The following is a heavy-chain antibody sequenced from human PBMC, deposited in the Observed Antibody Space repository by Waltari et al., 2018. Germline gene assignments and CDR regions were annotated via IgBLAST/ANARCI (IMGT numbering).Heavy chain of an antibody. CDR1: GGPFHLYY. CDR3: ARLEDCTGGHCYSGSHYAVDV. Sequence: QVHLQQWGAGLLKPSETLSLTCAVDGGPFHLYYWSWIRHPPGKGLEWIGEINHSGNTNYNPSLKSRVAISVDPPKQQFSLKLTSVAAADTAVYYCARLEDCTGGHCYSGSHYAVDVWGPGTWVTVSS. J-gene: IGHJ6*02. V-gene: IGHV4-34*02. CDR2: INHSGNT. D-gene: IGHD2-21*02.